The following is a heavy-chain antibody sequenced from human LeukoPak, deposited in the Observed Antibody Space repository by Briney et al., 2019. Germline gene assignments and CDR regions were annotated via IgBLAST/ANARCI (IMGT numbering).Heavy chain of an antibody. J-gene: IGHJ4*02. V-gene: IGHV4-59*01. CDR3: GRPSRDGYRYTFDY. Sequence: PSQSLSPAWTVAAPSLGSNYCGCIRQPPRKGLEWIGYIYNSGSTTYSPSLKTRVSISVDTPKNQFSLRLSSVTAADTAVYYCGRPSRDGYRYTFDYWGQG. CDR1: APSLGSNY. D-gene: IGHD5-24*01. CDR2: IYNSGST.